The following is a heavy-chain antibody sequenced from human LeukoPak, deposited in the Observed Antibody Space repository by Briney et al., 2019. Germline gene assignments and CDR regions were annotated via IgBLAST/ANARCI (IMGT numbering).Heavy chain of an antibody. J-gene: IGHJ2*01. CDR1: GFTFRSYD. D-gene: IGHD6-13*01. CDR3: ARAAYSSTWYSRYFDL. V-gene: IGHV3-13*01. Sequence: GGSLRLSCAASGFTFRSYDMHWVRQATGKGLGWVSGIGTAGEIYYPGSVKGRFTISRENAKNPLYLQMNSLRAGDTAVYYCARAAYSSTWYSRYFDLWGRGTLVTVSS. CDR2: IGTAGEI.